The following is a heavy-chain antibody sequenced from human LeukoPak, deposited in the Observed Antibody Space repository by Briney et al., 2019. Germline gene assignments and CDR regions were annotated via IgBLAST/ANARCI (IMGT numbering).Heavy chain of an antibody. J-gene: IGHJ4*02. V-gene: IGHV5-51*01. D-gene: IGHD5-12*01. CDR3: ARGGCSGYDEVDLDY. CDR2: IYPGDSDT. CDR1: GYSFTSYW. Sequence: GESLKISCKGSGYSFTSYWIGWVRQMPGKGLEWMGIIYPGDSDTRYSPSFQGQVTISADKSISTAYLQWSSLKASDTAMYYCARGGCSGYDEVDLDYWGQGTLVTVSS.